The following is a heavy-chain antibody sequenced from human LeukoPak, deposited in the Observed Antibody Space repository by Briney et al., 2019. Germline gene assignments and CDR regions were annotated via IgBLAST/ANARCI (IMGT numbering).Heavy chain of an antibody. CDR1: GLTASHNVNNA. D-gene: IGHD2-21*01. CDR3: AKAPVWNYYYGLDV. J-gene: IGHJ6*02. CDR2: VTTSGST. Sequence: GGSLRLSCAASGLTASHNVNNAMSWVRHAPGKGLEWVSGVTTSGSTYYADSVKGRFTISRENSNNTLYLHMDSLRAEDTAVYYCAKAPVWNYYYGLDVWGQGTTVTVSS. V-gene: IGHV3-23*01.